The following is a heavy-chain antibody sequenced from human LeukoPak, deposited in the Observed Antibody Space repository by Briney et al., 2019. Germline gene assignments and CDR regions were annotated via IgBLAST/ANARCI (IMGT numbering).Heavy chain of an antibody. Sequence: GGSLRLSCAVSGITLSNYGMSWVRQAPGKGLEWVAGIGGSGGRTNYADSVKGRFTISRDNPKNTLYLQMNSLRAEDTAVYYCAKGGCRGTCNPLAYWGQGALVTVSP. CDR3: AKGGCRGTCNPLAY. V-gene: IGHV3-23*01. J-gene: IGHJ4*02. D-gene: IGHD2-15*01. CDR2: IGGSGGRT. CDR1: GITLSNYG.